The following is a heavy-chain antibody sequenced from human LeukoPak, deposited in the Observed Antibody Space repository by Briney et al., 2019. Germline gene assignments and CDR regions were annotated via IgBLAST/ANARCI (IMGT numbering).Heavy chain of an antibody. V-gene: IGHV4-4*02. Sequence: PSEPLSLPFGVSGXSITSTTWWSWVRQPPGQGLEWIGEISLTGRTNYNPSLIGRVIMSLDESRNQLSLTLTSVTAADTAMYYCTRESGPYCPFGYWGQGTLVVVPS. CDR1: GXSITSTTW. J-gene: IGHJ4*02. CDR3: TRESGPYCPFGY. CDR2: ISLTGRT. D-gene: IGHD1-26*01.